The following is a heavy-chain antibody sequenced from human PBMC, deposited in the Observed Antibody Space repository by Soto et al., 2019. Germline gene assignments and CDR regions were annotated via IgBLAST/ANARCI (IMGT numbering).Heavy chain of an antibody. CDR1: GGSISSYY. CDR2: IYYSGST. J-gene: IGHJ6*02. D-gene: IGHD6-19*01. CDR3: ARLKSSSGWYYYYYGMDV. Sequence: QVQLQESGPGLVKPSETLSLTCTVSGGSISSYYWSWIRQPPGKGLEWIGYIYYSGSTNYNPSLKSRVTISVDTSKNQFSLKLSSVPAADTAVYYCARLKSSSGWYYYYYGMDVWGQGTTVTVSS. V-gene: IGHV4-59*08.